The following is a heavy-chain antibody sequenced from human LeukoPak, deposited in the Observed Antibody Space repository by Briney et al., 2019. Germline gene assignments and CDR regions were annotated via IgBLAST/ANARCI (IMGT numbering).Heavy chain of an antibody. D-gene: IGHD6-6*01. V-gene: IGHV3-21*01. J-gene: IGHJ4*02. CDR1: GLTFSSYS. Sequence: GGSLRLSCAASGLTFSSYSMNWVRQAPGKGLEWVSSISSSSSYIYYADSVKGRFTISRDNAKNSLYLQMNSLRAEDTAVYYCASEYSSSSGLDYWGQGTLVTVSS. CDR2: ISSSSSYI. CDR3: ASEYSSSSGLDY.